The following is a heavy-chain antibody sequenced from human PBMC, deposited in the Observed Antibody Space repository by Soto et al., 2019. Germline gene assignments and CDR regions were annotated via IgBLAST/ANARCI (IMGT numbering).Heavy chain of an antibody. J-gene: IGHJ4*02. D-gene: IGHD6-13*01. Sequence: PGGSLRLSCAASGFTFGSHAMSWVRQAPGMGLEWVSGISGSGANTYYASSVKGRFTISRDNSKNTVWLQMNTLRAEDTAVYYCAKVGGGPTVAAASFDTWGQGTLVTVSS. CDR3: AKVGGGPTVAAASFDT. CDR2: ISGSGANT. CDR1: GFTFGSHA. V-gene: IGHV3-23*01.